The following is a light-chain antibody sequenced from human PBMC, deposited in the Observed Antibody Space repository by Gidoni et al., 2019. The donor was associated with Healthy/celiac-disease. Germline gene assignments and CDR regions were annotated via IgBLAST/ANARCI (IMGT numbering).Light chain of an antibody. J-gene: IGKJ4*01. CDR3: QQYYSTLT. CDR1: QGISNS. V-gene: IGKV1-NL1*01. CDR2: AAS. Sequence: DIQLTQSPSSLSASVGDRVTITCRASQGISNSLVWYQQKPGKAPKLLLYAASRLESGVPSRFSGSGSGTDYTLTISSLQPEDFATYYCQQYYSTLTFGGGTKVEIK.